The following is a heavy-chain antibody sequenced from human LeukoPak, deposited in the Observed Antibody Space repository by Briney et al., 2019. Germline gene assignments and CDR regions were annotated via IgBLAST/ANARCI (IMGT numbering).Heavy chain of an antibody. V-gene: IGHV4-31*03. CDR1: GGSISSGGYY. D-gene: IGHD3-10*01. J-gene: IGHJ5*02. Sequence: MSSETLSLTCTVSGGSISSGGYYWSWIRQHPGKGLEWIGYIYYSGSTYYNPSLKSRVTISVDTSKNQFSLKLSSVTAADTAVYYCAREPYGSGNNWFDPWGQGTLVTVSS. CDR2: IYYSGST. CDR3: AREPYGSGNNWFDP.